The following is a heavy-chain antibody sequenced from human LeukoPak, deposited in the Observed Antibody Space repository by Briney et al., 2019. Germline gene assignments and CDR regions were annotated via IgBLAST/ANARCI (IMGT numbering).Heavy chain of an antibody. J-gene: IGHJ4*02. CDR2: IYYSGST. D-gene: IGHD6-19*01. Sequence: SETLSLTCTVSGGSMSSSSYYWGWIRQPPGKGLEWIGSIYYSGSTYYNPSLKSRVTISVDTSKNQFSLKLSSVTAADTAVYYCARHGKWLGPFDYWGQGTLVTVSS. CDR3: ARHGKWLGPFDY. V-gene: IGHV4-39*01. CDR1: GGSMSSSSYY.